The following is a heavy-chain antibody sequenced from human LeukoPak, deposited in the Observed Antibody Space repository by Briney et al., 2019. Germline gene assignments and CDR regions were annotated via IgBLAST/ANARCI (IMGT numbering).Heavy chain of an antibody. CDR3: ARVREKIFDY. V-gene: IGHV3-48*01. J-gene: IGHJ4*02. D-gene: IGHD1-26*01. CDR1: GFTFSSYS. Sequence: GGSLRLSCAASGFTFSSYSLNWVRQAPGKGLEWLSFMPGVGTTIYADSVKGRFTISRDNSKNTLYLQMNSLRVEDTAVYYCARVREKIFDYWGQGTLVTVSS. CDR2: MPGVGTTI.